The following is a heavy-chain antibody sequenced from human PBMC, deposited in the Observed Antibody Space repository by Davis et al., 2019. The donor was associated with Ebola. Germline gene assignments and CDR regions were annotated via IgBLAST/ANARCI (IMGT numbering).Heavy chain of an antibody. CDR2: ISSSSSYI. J-gene: IGHJ4*02. V-gene: IGHV3-21*01. D-gene: IGHD1-26*01. CDR1: GFTFSSYS. CDR3: ARAGSGSYKRNFDY. Sequence: PGGSLRLSCAASGFTFSSYSMNWVRQAPGKGLEWVSSISSSSSYIYYADLVKGRFTISRDNAKNSLYLQMNSLRAEDTAVYYCARAGSGSYKRNFDYWGQGTLVTVSS.